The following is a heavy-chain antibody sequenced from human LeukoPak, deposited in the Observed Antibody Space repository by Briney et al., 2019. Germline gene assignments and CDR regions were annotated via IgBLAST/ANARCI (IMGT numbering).Heavy chain of an antibody. J-gene: IGHJ5*02. Sequence: SGGSLRLSCAASGFTFSSYAMSWVRQAPGKGLEWVSAISGSGGSTYYAGSVKGRFTISRDNSKNTLYLQMNSLRAEDTAVYYCAKELTFYDSSGYGPNWFDPWGQGTLVTVSS. CDR1: GFTFSSYA. CDR3: AKELTFYDSSGYGPNWFDP. CDR2: ISGSGGST. D-gene: IGHD3-22*01. V-gene: IGHV3-23*01.